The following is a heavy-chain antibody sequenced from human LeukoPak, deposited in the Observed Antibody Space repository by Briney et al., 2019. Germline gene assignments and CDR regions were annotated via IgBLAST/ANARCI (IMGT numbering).Heavy chain of an antibody. CDR1: GGTFSSYA. V-gene: IGHV1-69*04. J-gene: IGHJ4*02. D-gene: IGHD6-13*01. Sequence: GASVTVSCKASGGTFSSYAISWVRQAPGQGLEWMGRIIPILGIANYAQKFQGRVTITADKSTSTAYMELSSLRSEDTAVYYCARGRIKYAAAAADHFDYWGQGTLVTVSS. CDR3: ARGRIKYAAAAADHFDY. CDR2: IIPILGIA.